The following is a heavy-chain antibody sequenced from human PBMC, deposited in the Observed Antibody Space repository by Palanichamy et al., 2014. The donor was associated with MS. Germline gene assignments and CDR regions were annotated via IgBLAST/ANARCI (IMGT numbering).Heavy chain of an antibody. V-gene: IGHV3-7*03. D-gene: IGHD1-26*01. J-gene: IGHJ4*02. Sequence: EVRLVEVWGRAWSSPGGPVETLLCSLWIHLSSYWMTWVRQAPGKGLECVANMNQDESEEYYVDSVKGRFTISRDNAKNSLYLQMNSLRAEDTAVYYCARENSGSFSFDYWGQGTLVTVSS. CDR2: MNQDESEE. CDR3: ARENSGSFSFDY. CDR1: IHLSSYW.